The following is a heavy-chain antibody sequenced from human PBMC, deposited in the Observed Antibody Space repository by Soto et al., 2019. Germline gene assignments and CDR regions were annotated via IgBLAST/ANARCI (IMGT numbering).Heavy chain of an antibody. Sequence: QVQLQESVPGLVKPSGTLSLTCAVSGGSILSSNWWSWVRQSPEKGLEWIGEMYHSGSTNYNPSLESRVTLSVDKSKNRFSLILKSVTAADTAVYSCARASNVLRLLSGWGQGILVSVSS. CDR2: MYHSGST. CDR1: GGSILSSNW. V-gene: IGHV4-4*02. CDR3: ARASNVLRLLSG. D-gene: IGHD3-3*01. J-gene: IGHJ4*02.